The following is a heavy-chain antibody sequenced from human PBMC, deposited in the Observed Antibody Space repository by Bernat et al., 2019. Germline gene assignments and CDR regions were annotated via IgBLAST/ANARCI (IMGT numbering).Heavy chain of an antibody. CDR1: GFTFSDYY. Sequence: VQLVESGGGLVKPGGSLRLSCAASGFTFSDYYMSWIRQAPWKGLDWVSYISSSSSYTNYADSVKGRFTISRDNAKNSLYLQMNSLRAEDTAVYYFARGTSTSAPYMDVWGKGTTVTVSS. CDR3: ARGTSTSAPYMDV. V-gene: IGHV3-11*05. CDR2: ISSSSSYT. J-gene: IGHJ6*03.